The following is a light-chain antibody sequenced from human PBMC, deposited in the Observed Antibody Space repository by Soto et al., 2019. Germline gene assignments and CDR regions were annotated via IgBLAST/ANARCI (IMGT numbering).Light chain of an antibody. V-gene: IGLV1-40*01. CDR3: QSYDSSLSAYVV. CDR1: SSNIGAGYD. CDR2: GNS. Sequence: QSVLTQPPSVSGAPGQRVTIPCTGSSSNIGAGYDVHWYQQLPGTAPKLLIYGNSNRPSGVPDRFSGSKSGTSASLAITGLQAEDEADYYCQSYDSSLSAYVVFGGGTKLTV. J-gene: IGLJ2*01.